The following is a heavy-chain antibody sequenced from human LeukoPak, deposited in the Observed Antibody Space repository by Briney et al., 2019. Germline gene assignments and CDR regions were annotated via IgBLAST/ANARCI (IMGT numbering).Heavy chain of an antibody. D-gene: IGHD3-3*01. CDR3: ARGLCYDFWSGYSTAFDI. V-gene: IGHV4-34*01. Sequence: SETLSLTCAVYGGSFSGYYWSWLRQPPGKGVEGIGEINHSGSTNYNPSLKSRVTISVDTSKNQFSLKLSSVTAADTAVYYCARGLCYDFWSGYSTAFDIWGQGTMVTVSS. J-gene: IGHJ3*02. CDR2: INHSGST. CDR1: GGSFSGYY.